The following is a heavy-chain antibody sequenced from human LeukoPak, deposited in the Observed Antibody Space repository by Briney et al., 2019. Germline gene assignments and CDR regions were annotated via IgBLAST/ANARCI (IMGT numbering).Heavy chain of an antibody. CDR3: ARVRITMVRGVIGWFDP. Sequence: ASVKVSCKASGYTFTSYGISWVRQAPGQGLEWMGWISAYNGNTNYAQKLQGRVTMTTVTSTSTAYMELRSLRSDGTAVYYCARVRITMVRGVIGWFDPWGQGTLVTVSS. CDR1: GYTFTSYG. J-gene: IGHJ5*02. D-gene: IGHD3-10*01. V-gene: IGHV1-18*04. CDR2: ISAYNGNT.